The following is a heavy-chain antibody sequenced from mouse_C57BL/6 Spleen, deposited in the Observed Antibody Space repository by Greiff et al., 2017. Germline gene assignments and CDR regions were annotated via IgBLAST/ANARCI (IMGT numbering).Heavy chain of an antibody. J-gene: IGHJ4*01. CDR2: ISDGGSYT. CDR3: ARDGSNSYAMDY. Sequence: DVHLVESGGGLVKPGGSLKLSCAASGFTFSSYAMSWVRQTPEKRLEWVATISDGGSYTYYPDNVKGRFTISRDNAKNNLYLQMSHLKSEDTAMYYCARDGSNSYAMDYWGQGTSVTVSS. D-gene: IGHD2-5*01. V-gene: IGHV5-4*01. CDR1: GFTFSSYA.